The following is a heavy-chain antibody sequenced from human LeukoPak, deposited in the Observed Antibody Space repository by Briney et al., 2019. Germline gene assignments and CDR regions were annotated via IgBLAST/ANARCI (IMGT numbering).Heavy chain of an antibody. J-gene: IGHJ2*01. D-gene: IGHD3-22*01. CDR2: IYSNGIT. CDR3: ARRAYYDSSGYYPTSGYFDL. CDR1: GGSIFSYY. V-gene: IGHV4-4*08. Sequence: SETLSPPCTVSGGSIFSYYWNWIRQPPGKGLKWIGYIYSNGITNYSPSLRSRGTISIATSKNQFSLRLRSVTAADTAIYYCARRAYYDSSGYYPTSGYFDLWGRGTLVTVSS.